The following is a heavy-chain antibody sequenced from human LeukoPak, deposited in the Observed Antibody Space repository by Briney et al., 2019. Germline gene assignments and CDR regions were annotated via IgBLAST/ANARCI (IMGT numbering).Heavy chain of an antibody. Sequence: PRGSLRLSCAASGFTFSSYSMNWVRQAPGKGLEWVSYISSSSSTIYYADSVKGRFTISRDNAKNSLYLQMNSLRAEDTAVYYCARDDTVPAATARATVYYYYMDVWGKGTTVTVSS. CDR2: ISSSSSTI. D-gene: IGHD2-2*01. CDR1: GFTFSSYS. CDR3: ARDDTVPAATARATVYYYYMDV. J-gene: IGHJ6*03. V-gene: IGHV3-48*04.